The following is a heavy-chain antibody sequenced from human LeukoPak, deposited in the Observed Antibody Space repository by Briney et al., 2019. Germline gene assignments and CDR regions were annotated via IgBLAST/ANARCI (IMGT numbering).Heavy chain of an antibody. D-gene: IGHD6-13*01. CDR2: ISSTSSYI. J-gene: IGHJ4*02. CDR3: ARDYDSSWYLDS. Sequence: GGSLRLSCAASGFTFSSYSMNWVRQAPGKGLEWVSSISSTSSYIFYADSLKGRFTISRDNAKNSLYLQLNSLRAEDTAVYYCARDYDSSWYLDSWGQGTLVTVSS. V-gene: IGHV3-21*01. CDR1: GFTFSSYS.